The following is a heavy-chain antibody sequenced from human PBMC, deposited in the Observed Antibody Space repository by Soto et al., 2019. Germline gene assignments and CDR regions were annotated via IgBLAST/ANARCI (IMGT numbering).Heavy chain of an antibody. D-gene: IGHD6-19*01. CDR2: TYYRSRWYN. CDR1: GDSVSSNSAA. J-gene: IGHJ4*02. V-gene: IGHV6-1*01. Sequence: PSQTLSLTCAISGDSVSSNSAAWNWIRQSPSRGLEWLGRTYYRSRWYNDYAVSVKSRITINPDTSKNQFSLQLTSVTPADTAVYYCARMASSGWSPLFDYWGQGTLVTVSS. CDR3: ARMASSGWSPLFDY.